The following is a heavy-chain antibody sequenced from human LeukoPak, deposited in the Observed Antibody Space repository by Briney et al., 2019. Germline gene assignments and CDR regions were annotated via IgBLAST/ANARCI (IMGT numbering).Heavy chain of an antibody. CDR3: ARRALFGDSGYDYNWFDP. Sequence: GASVKVSCKASGYTFTDCNMHWVRQAPGQGFEWVGWINPDSGGTNYAQKFQGRVTMTRDTSISTAYMDLRRLRSNDTAVYYCARRALFGDSGYDYNWFDPWGQGTLVTVSS. CDR2: INPDSGGT. J-gene: IGHJ5*02. D-gene: IGHD5-12*01. V-gene: IGHV1-2*02. CDR1: GYTFTDCN.